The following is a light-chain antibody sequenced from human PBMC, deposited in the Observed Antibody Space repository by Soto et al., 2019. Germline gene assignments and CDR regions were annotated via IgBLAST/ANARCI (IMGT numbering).Light chain of an antibody. V-gene: IGLV2-14*01. J-gene: IGLJ1*01. CDR3: SSYSTSSTLL. CDR2: EVS. CDR1: SSDVGGYNY. Sequence: QSALTQPASVSGSPGQSITISCTGTSSDVGGYNYVSWYQQHPGKAPKLLISEVSHRPSGVSNRFSGSKSGNTASLTISGLQAEDEADFYCSSYSTSSTLLIGKGTKVTVL.